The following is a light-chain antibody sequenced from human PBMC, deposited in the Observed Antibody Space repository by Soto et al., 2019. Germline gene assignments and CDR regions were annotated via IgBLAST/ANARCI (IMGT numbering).Light chain of an antibody. CDR2: SVS. V-gene: IGKV1-39*01. J-gene: IGKJ5*01. CDR1: QSIGKH. Sequence: DIQMTQSPSSLSASVGDRVTITCRASQSIGKHLNWYQQKPGKAPKFLIYSVSSLQSGVPSRFSGSGSGTDFTLTINSLQPEDFATYYCQQGYTSSMTFGQGTLVEI. CDR3: QQGYTSSMT.